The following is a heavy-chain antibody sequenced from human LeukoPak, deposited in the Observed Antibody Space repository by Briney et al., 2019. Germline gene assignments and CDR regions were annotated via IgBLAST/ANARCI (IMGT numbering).Heavy chain of an antibody. V-gene: IGHV4-34*01. CDR3: ARRKRSSFFDY. J-gene: IGHJ4*02. CDR2: INHSGST. Sequence: SETLSLTCAVYGGSFSGYYWSWIRQPPGKGLEWIGEINHSGSTNYNPSLKSRVTISVDTSKNQFSLKLSSVTAADTAVYYCARRKRSSFFDYWGQGTLVTVSS. CDR1: GGSFSGYY. D-gene: IGHD6-13*01.